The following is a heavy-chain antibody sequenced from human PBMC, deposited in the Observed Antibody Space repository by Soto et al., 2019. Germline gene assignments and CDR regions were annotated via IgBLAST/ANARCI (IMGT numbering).Heavy chain of an antibody. V-gene: IGHV1-69*13. D-gene: IGHD3-16*02. CDR2: IIPVFGTP. CDR1: GYIFKNYA. Sequence: VASVKVSCKSSGYIFKNYAVTWLRQAPGQGLEWMGGIIPVFGTPDYSQKFRGRVTITADESTSTVYMELRSLTSEDTAVYYCARHLYDYVWGSYRHWGQGTLVTVSS. J-gene: IGHJ4*02. CDR3: ARHLYDYVWGSYRH.